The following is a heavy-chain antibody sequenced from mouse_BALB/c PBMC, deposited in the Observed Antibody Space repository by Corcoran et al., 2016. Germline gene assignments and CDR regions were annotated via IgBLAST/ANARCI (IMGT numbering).Heavy chain of an antibody. Sequence: QIQLVQSGPELKKPGETVKISCKASGYTFTNYGMNWVKQAPGKGLKWMGWINTYTGEPTYADDFKGRFAFSLETSASTAYLQINNLKNEDMATYFCARRSTVVAYYYAMDYWGRGTSVTVSS. J-gene: IGHJ4*01. CDR3: ARRSTVVAYYYAMDY. D-gene: IGHD1-1*01. V-gene: IGHV9-1*02. CDR1: GYTFTNYG. CDR2: INTYTGEP.